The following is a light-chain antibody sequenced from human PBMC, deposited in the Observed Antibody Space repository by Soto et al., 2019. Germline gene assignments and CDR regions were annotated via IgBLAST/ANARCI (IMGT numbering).Light chain of an antibody. Sequence: QSVLTQPPSASGTPGQRVTISCSGGSSNIGSNTVNWYQQLPGTAPKLLIYSNNQRPSGVPDRFSGSKSGTSASLAISGLQSEDEADYYCAAWDDSLNGFYVFGTGTKVTV. CDR3: AAWDDSLNGFYV. V-gene: IGLV1-44*01. CDR1: SSNIGSNT. CDR2: SNN. J-gene: IGLJ1*01.